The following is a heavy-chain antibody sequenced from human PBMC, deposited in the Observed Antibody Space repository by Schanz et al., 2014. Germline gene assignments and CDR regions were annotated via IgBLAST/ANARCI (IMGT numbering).Heavy chain of an antibody. D-gene: IGHD5-18*01. V-gene: IGHV3-23*01. CDR1: GFSFSIFA. Sequence: EVQLLESGGGLVQPGGSLRLSCAASGFSFSIFAMTWVRQAPGQGLEWVSTISGSGGDTYPADSVKGRFTISRDNSNNTLYLQMKSLRAEDTAVYYCAKYGGGYSYGFVAYWGQGTLVTVSS. CDR3: AKYGGGYSYGFVAY. J-gene: IGHJ4*02. CDR2: ISGSGGDT.